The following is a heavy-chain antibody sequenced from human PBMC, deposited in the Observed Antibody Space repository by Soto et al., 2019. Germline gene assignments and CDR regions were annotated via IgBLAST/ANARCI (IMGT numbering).Heavy chain of an antibody. Sequence: SETLSLTCSVSGAALNSGNYYWSWIRQVPGKGLEWIGHIYVTGAVDYNPSLRDRITISRDTSERQFSLNLRLVTAADTAVYYCARLRIATNNYKWFDPWGQGTLVTVSS. D-gene: IGHD2-21*01. CDR1: GAALNSGNYY. J-gene: IGHJ5*02. CDR2: IYVTGAV. V-gene: IGHV4-31*03. CDR3: ARLRIATNNYKWFDP.